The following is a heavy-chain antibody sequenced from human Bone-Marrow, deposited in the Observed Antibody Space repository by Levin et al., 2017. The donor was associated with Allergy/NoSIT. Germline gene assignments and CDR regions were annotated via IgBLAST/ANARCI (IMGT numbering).Heavy chain of an antibody. CDR2: IYYSGST. V-gene: IGHV4-39*07. CDR3: ARVIVGGSGSLFDY. Sequence: KPSETLSLTCTVSGGSISSSSYYWGWIRQPPGKGLEWIGSIYYSGSTYYNPSLKSRVTISVDTSKNQFSLKLSSVTAADTAVYYCARVIVGGSGSLFDYWGQGTLVTVSS. J-gene: IGHJ4*02. CDR1: GGSISSSSYY. D-gene: IGHD3-10*01.